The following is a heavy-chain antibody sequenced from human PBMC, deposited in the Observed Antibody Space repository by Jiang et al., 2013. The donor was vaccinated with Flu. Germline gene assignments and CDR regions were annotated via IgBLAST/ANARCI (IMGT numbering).Heavy chain of an antibody. CDR1: G. CDR3: ARDRGSRGWWFDP. Sequence: GISWVRQAPGQGLEWMGWISAYNGNTNYAQKLQGRVTMTTDTSTSTAYMELRSLRSDDTAVYYCARDRGSRGWWFDPWGQGTLVTVSS. V-gene: IGHV1-18*01. CDR2: ISAYNGNT. D-gene: IGHD3-10*01. J-gene: IGHJ5*02.